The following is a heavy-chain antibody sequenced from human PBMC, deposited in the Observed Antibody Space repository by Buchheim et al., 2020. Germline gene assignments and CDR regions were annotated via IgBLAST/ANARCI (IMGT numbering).Heavy chain of an antibody. J-gene: IGHJ4*02. D-gene: IGHD3-22*01. CDR1: GDTFSSNT. CDR3: ARGPGTSAYYYFY. Sequence: QVQLVQSGAEVKKPGSSVKVSCKASGDTFSSNTISWVRQAPRHGLEWMGGITPMFGTANYAQKFRGRVTITADESTSTAYMVLSSLRSDDTAIYYCARGPGTSAYYYFYWGQGT. CDR2: ITPMFGTA. V-gene: IGHV1-69*01.